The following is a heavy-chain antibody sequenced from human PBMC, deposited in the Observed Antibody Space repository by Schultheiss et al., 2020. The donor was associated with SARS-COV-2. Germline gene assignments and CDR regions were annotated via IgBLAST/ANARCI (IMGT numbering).Heavy chain of an antibody. Sequence: SQTRAITCTVSGGSISSGGYYWSWIRQHPGKGLEWIGYIYYSGSTNYNPSLKSRVTMSVDTSKNQFSLKLSSVTAADTAVYYCARSPSIAAPFDYWGQGTLVTVSS. CDR3: ARSPSIAAPFDY. CDR2: IYYSGST. D-gene: IGHD6-6*01. CDR1: GGSISSGGYY. J-gene: IGHJ4*02. V-gene: IGHV4-31*03.